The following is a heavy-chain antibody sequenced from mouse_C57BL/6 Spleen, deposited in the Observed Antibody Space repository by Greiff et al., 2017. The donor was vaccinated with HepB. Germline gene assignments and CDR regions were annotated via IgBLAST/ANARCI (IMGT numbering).Heavy chain of an antibody. CDR1: GYTFTSYW. V-gene: IGHV1-50*01. Sequence: QVQLQQPGAELVKPGALVKLSCKASGYTFTSYWMQWVKQRPGQGLEWIGEIDPSDSYTNYNQKFKGKATLTVDTSSSTAYMQLSSLTSEDSAVYYCARRTYYAMDYWGQGTSVTVSS. CDR2: IDPSDSYT. J-gene: IGHJ4*01. CDR3: ARRTYYAMDY.